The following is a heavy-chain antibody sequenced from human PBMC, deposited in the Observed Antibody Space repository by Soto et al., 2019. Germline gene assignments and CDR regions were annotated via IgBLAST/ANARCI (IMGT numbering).Heavy chain of an antibody. CDR2: IKQDGSGK. CDR3: ARDWGPYELAYDY. Sequence: PGGSLRLSCAASGFTFSSYWMSWVRQAPGKGLEWVANIKQDGSGKYYVDSVKGRFTISRDNAKNSLYLQMNSLRAEDTAVYYCARDWGPYELAYDYWGQGTLVTVS. V-gene: IGHV3-7*01. CDR1: GFTFSSYW. D-gene: IGHD1-7*01. J-gene: IGHJ4*02.